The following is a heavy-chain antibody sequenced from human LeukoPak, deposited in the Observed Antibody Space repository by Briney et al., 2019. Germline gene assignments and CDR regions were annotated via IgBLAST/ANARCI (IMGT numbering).Heavy chain of an antibody. J-gene: IGHJ6*03. Sequence: ASVKVSCKASGYTFTGYYMHWVRQAPGQGLEWMGWINPNSGGTNYAQKFQGRVTMTRDTSISTAYMELSRLRSEDTAVYYCARGRSRSSPLPLRTYYYYYMDVWGKGTTVTVSS. CDR2: INPNSGGT. D-gene: IGHD6-6*01. CDR1: GYTFTGYY. V-gene: IGHV1-2*02. CDR3: ARGRSRSSPLPLRTYYYYYMDV.